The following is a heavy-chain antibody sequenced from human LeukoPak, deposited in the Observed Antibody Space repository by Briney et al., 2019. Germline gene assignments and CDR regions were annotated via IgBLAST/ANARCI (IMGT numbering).Heavy chain of an antibody. Sequence: PSETLSLTCAVYGGSFSGYYWSWIRQPPGKGLEWIGEINHSGSTNYNPSLKSRVTISVDTSKNQFSLKLSSVTAADTAVYYCAGGRGYRRGFFDYWGQGTLVAVSS. D-gene: IGHD5-18*01. CDR3: AGGRGYRRGFFDY. V-gene: IGHV4-34*01. CDR1: GGSFSGYY. CDR2: INHSGST. J-gene: IGHJ4*02.